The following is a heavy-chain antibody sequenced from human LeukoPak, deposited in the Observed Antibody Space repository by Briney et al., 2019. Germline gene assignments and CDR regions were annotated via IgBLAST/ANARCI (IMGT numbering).Heavy chain of an antibody. CDR1: GGTFSSYA. J-gene: IGHJ4*02. D-gene: IGHD3-22*01. Sequence: ASVKVSCKASGGTFSSYAISWVRQAPGQGLEWMGGIIPIFGTANYARKFQGRVTITTDESTSTAYMELSSLRSEDTAVYCCARYGQGGYYYDSSGYGPLDYWGQGTLVTVSS. CDR3: ARYGQGGYYYDSSGYGPLDY. CDR2: IIPIFGTA. V-gene: IGHV1-69*05.